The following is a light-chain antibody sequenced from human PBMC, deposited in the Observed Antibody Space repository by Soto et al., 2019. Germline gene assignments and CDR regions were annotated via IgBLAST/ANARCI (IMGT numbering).Light chain of an antibody. V-gene: IGLV2-14*01. CDR2: DVT. Sequence: QSALTQPASVSGSPGQSITISCTGTSSDVGGYKYVSWYQLHPGTAPKLVIYDVTNRPSGVSNRFSGSKSGNTASLTISGLQAEDEADYFCSSYAGSYTLVFGGGTKVTVL. J-gene: IGLJ2*01. CDR1: SSDVGGYKY. CDR3: SSYAGSYTLV.